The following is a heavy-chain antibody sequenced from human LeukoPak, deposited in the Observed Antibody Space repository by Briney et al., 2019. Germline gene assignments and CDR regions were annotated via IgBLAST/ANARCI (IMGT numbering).Heavy chain of an antibody. D-gene: IGHD5-24*01. J-gene: IGHJ4*02. Sequence: PGGSLRLSCAASGFTFSSYSMNWGRQAPGKGLEWVSSISSSSSYIYYADSVKGRFTISRDNAKNSLYLQMNSLRAEDTAVYYCARVIRRDGYNGFDYWGQGTLVTVSS. CDR2: ISSSSSYI. CDR3: ARVIRRDGYNGFDY. CDR1: GFTFSSYS. V-gene: IGHV3-21*01.